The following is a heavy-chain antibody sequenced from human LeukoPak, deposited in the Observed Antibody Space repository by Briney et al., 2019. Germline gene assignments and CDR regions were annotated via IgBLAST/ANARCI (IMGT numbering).Heavy chain of an antibody. CDR2: ISAYNGNT. J-gene: IGHJ4*02. Sequence: ASVKVSCKASGYTFTSYGISWVRQAPGQGLEWMGWISAYNGNTNYAQKLQGRVTMTTDTSTSTAYMELRSLRSDDTAVYYCARVVRIAAAGSWAFFDYWGQGTLVTVSS. V-gene: IGHV1-18*04. CDR1: GYTFTSYG. D-gene: IGHD6-13*01. CDR3: ARVVRIAAAGSWAFFDY.